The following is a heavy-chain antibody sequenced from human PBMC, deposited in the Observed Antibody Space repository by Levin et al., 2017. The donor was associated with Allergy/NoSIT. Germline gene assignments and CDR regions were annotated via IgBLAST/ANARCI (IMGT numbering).Heavy chain of an antibody. CDR1: GGTFSSYA. Sequence: ASVKVSCKASGGTFSSYAISWVRQAPGQGLEWMGRIIPILGIANYAQKFQGRVTITADKSTSTAYMELSSLRSEDTAVYYCARMERFTHRGYYGMDVWGQGTTVTVSS. CDR3: ARMERFTHRGYYGMDV. J-gene: IGHJ6*02. V-gene: IGHV1-69*04. CDR2: IIPILGIA. D-gene: IGHD1-1*01.